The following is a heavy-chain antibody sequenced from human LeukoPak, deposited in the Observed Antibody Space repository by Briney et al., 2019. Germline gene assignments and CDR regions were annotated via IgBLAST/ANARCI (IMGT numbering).Heavy chain of an antibody. V-gene: IGHV4-59*12. CDR3: ARVGSGYYWSYGMDV. CDR1: GGSISSYY. D-gene: IGHD3-22*01. CDR2: IYYSGST. Sequence: KTSETLSLTCTVSGGSISSYYWSWIRPPPGKGLEWIGYIYYSGSTNYNPSLKSRVTISVDTSKNQFSLKLSSVTAADTAVYYCARVGSGYYWSYGMDVWGQGTTVTVSS. J-gene: IGHJ6*02.